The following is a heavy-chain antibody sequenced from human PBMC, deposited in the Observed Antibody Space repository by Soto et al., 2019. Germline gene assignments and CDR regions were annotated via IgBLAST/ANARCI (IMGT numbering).Heavy chain of an antibody. V-gene: IGHV3-30*18. CDR2: ISYDGSNK. D-gene: IGHD2-2*02. J-gene: IGHJ6*02. CDR1: GFTFSSYG. CDR3: AKPSRGPPLWDIVVVPTAIGNYYYYGMDV. Sequence: GGSLRLSCAASGFTFSSYGMHWVRQAPGKGLEWVAVISYDGSNKYYADSVKGRFTISRDNSKNTLYLQMNSLRAEDTAVYYCAKPSRGPPLWDIVVVPTAIGNYYYYGMDVWGQGTTVTVSS.